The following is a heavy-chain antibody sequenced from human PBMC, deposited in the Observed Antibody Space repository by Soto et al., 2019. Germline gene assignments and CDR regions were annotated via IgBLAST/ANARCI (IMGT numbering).Heavy chain of an antibody. V-gene: IGHV3-23*01. J-gene: IGHJ3*02. CDR3: AKGGYYSLFDI. D-gene: IGHD3-16*01. CDR1: GYTFTSYS. Sequence: ASVKVSCKTSGYTFTSYSIHWVRQTPGKGLEWVSGISGSGGRTYYADSVKGRFTISRDNSNNTLSLQMHILRVEDTAVYFCAKGGYYSLFDIWGQGTMVT. CDR2: ISGSGGRT.